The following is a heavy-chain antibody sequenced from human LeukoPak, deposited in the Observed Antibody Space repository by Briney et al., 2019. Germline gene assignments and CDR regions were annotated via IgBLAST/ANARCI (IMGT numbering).Heavy chain of an antibody. J-gene: IGHJ5*02. D-gene: IGHD1-1*01. CDR2: INHSGST. CDR1: GGSFSGYY. V-gene: IGHV4-34*01. Sequence: SETLSLTCAVYGGSFSGYYWSWIRQPPGKGLEWIGEINHSGSTNYNPSPKSRVTISVDTSENQFSLKLSSVTAADTAVYYCARGWYDCWFDPWGQGTLVTVSS. CDR3: ARGWYDCWFDP.